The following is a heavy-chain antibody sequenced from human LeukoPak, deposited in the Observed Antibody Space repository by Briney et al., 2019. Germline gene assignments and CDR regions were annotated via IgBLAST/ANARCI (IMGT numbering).Heavy chain of an antibody. CDR1: GYTLTELS. D-gene: IGHD2-2*01. Sequence: ASVKVSCKVSGYTLTELSMHWVRQALAKGLEWMGGFDPEDGETIYAQKFQGRVTMTEDTSTDTAYMELSSLRSEDTAVYYCATDVTEYCSTTSCYPYYWGQGALVTVSS. CDR2: FDPEDGET. J-gene: IGHJ4*02. CDR3: ATDVTEYCSTTSCYPYY. V-gene: IGHV1-24*01.